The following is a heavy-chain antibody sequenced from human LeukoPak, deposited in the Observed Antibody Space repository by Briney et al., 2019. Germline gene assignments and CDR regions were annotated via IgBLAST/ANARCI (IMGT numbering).Heavy chain of an antibody. Sequence: PGGSLRLSCAASGFTFSSYGMSWVRQAPGKGLEWVSAISGSGGSTYYADSVKGRFTISRDNSKNTLYLQMNSLRAEDTAVYYCAKLGGYCSGGSCYSYNYYYYMDVWGKGTTVTISS. J-gene: IGHJ6*03. CDR1: GFTFSSYG. V-gene: IGHV3-23*01. CDR3: AKLGGYCSGGSCYSYNYYYYMDV. CDR2: ISGSGGST. D-gene: IGHD2-15*01.